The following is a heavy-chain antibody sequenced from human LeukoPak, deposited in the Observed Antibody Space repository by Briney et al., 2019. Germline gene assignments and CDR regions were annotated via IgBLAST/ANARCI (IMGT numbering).Heavy chain of an antibody. CDR3: ARVRIGETSYDASDV. J-gene: IGHJ3*01. Sequence: SGTLSLTCTVSGGSISSYYWTWIRQPPGKGLEWIGDIYITGSTNYNPYLKRRVTMSVDTSKNQFSLRLSSVTAADTAVYYCARVRIGETSYDASDVWGLGTMVTVSS. D-gene: IGHD1-26*01. V-gene: IGHV4-59*13. CDR1: GGSISSYY. CDR2: IYITGST.